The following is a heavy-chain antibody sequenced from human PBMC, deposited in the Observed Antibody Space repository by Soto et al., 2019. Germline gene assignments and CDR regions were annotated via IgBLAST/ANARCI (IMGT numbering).Heavy chain of an antibody. Sequence: QVQLVESGGGVVQPGRSLRLSCAASGFTFSSYAMHWVRQAPGKGLEWVAVISYDGSNKYYADSVKGRFTISRDNSKNTLSLQMNSLRAEDTAVYYCASRGGGSYPDYWGQGTLVTVSS. V-gene: IGHV3-30-3*01. CDR2: ISYDGSNK. CDR3: ASRGGGSYPDY. J-gene: IGHJ4*02. CDR1: GFTFSSYA. D-gene: IGHD1-26*01.